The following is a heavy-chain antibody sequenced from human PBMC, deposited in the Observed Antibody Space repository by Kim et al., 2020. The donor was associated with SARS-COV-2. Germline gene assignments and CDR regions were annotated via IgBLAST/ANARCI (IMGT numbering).Heavy chain of an antibody. Sequence: GGSLRLSCAASGFTFSSYGMHWVRQAPGKGLEWVAVISYDGSNKYYADSVKGRFTISRDNSKNTLYLQMNSLRAEDTAVYYCAKETKPAYSSGRGYFDYWGQGTLVTVSS. CDR2: ISYDGSNK. CDR1: GFTFSSYG. V-gene: IGHV3-30*18. D-gene: IGHD6-19*01. CDR3: AKETKPAYSSGRGYFDY. J-gene: IGHJ4*02.